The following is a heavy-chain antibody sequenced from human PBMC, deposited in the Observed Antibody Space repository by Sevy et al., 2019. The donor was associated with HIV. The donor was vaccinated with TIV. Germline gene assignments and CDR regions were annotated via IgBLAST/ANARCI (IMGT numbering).Heavy chain of an antibody. J-gene: IGHJ4*02. Sequence: GSLRLSCAASGFSFDNHATIWFRQPPGKGLEWVSTTPATGISTFYANSVKGRFIISRDNSKSTLYLEMNSLRVEDTALYYCARGWPIHLWGQGNLVTVSS. V-gene: IGHV3-23*01. D-gene: IGHD3-3*02. CDR1: GFSFDNHA. CDR2: TPATGIST. CDR3: ARGWPIHL.